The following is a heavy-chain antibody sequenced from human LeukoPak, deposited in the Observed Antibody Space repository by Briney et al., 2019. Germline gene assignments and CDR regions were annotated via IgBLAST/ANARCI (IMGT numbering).Heavy chain of an antibody. Sequence: SETLSLTCTVSGGSISSYYWSWIRQPAGKGLEWIGRIYTSGSTNYNPSLKSRVTMSVDTSKDQFSLKLSSATAADTAVYYCARLRPDIVVVPAAIPTTGWFDPWGQGTLVTVSS. CDR3: ARLRPDIVVVPAAIPTTGWFDP. D-gene: IGHD2-2*01. J-gene: IGHJ5*02. V-gene: IGHV4-4*07. CDR1: GGSISSYY. CDR2: IYTSGST.